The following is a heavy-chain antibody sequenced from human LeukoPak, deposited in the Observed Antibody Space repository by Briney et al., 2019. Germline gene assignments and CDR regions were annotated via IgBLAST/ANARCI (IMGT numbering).Heavy chain of an antibody. J-gene: IGHJ4*02. D-gene: IGHD2-15*01. CDR1: GGSFSGYY. CDR2: IYHSGST. CDR3: ARDIGYCSGGSCYRTGIFDY. Sequence: SETLSLTCAVYGGSFSGYYWSWLRQPPGKGLEWIGEIYHSGSTNYNPSLKSRVTISVDKSKNQFSLKLSSVTAADTAVYYCARDIGYCSGGSCYRTGIFDYWGQGTLVTVSS. V-gene: IGHV4-34*01.